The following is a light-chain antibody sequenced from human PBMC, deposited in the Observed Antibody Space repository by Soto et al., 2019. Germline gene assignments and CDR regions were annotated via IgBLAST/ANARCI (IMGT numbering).Light chain of an antibody. Sequence: NFMLTQPHSVSESPGKTVTISCTRTSGSIDSNYVQWYQQRPGSAPTIVIYEDNQRPSGVPDRFSGSIDSSSNSASLTISGLKTEDEADYYCQSVDTAVVFGGGTKVTVL. CDR1: SGSIDSNY. CDR2: EDN. CDR3: QSVDTAVV. V-gene: IGLV6-57*03. J-gene: IGLJ3*02.